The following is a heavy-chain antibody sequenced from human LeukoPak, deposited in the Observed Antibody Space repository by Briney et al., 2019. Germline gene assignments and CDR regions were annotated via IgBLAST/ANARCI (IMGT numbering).Heavy chain of an antibody. CDR3: ARANWGDYYYYYYMDV. V-gene: IGHV4-38-2*02. CDR1: GYSISNGYY. D-gene: IGHD7-27*01. Sequence: SETLSLTCTVSGYSISNGYYWGWIRQPPGKGLEWVGSISHRGSTYYNPSLRSRITISLDRSKQKFSLKLTSVTAADTAVYYCARANWGDYYYYYYMDVWGKGTTVTVSS. CDR2: ISHRGST. J-gene: IGHJ6*03.